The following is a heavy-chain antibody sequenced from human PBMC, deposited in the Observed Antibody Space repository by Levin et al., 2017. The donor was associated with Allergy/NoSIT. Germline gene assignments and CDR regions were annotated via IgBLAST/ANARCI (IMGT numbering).Heavy chain of an antibody. CDR3: ATLGYCSSTTCRRYFDY. V-gene: IGHV3-23*01. CDR2: ISGSGGST. Sequence: LSLTCAASGFPFSSYAMSWVRQAPGKGLEWVSAISGSGGSTYYADSVKGRFTISRDNSKNTLYLQMNSLRAEDTAVYYCATLGYCSSTTCRRYFDYWGQGTLVTVSS. J-gene: IGHJ4*02. CDR1: GFPFSSYA. D-gene: IGHD2-2*01.